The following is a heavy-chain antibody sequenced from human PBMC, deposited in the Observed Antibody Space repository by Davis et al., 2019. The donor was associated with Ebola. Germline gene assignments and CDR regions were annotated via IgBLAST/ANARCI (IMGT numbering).Heavy chain of an antibody. CDR1: SGSISSHY. CDR3: ARERKGDGYAGCDY. CDR2: ISHSGNT. V-gene: IGHV4-59*11. J-gene: IGHJ4*02. Sequence: PSETLSLTCTVSSGSISSHYWSWIRQPPGKGLEWIAYISHSGNTFYNPSLKSRVTMSVDTSNNQFSLKLTSVTAADTAVYYCARERKGDGYAGCDYWGQGTLVTVSS. D-gene: IGHD5-24*01.